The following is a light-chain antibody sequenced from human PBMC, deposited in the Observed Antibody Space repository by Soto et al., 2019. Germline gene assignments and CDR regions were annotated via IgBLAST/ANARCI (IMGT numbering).Light chain of an antibody. CDR2: GAS. V-gene: IGKV3-20*01. Sequence: VLAESPGPLSLSPGERSTLSCMASQSVSSNYLAWYQQKPGQAPRLLIFGASSRATGIPDRFSGSGSGTDFTLTISRLEPEDFAVYYCQQYGNSRWTFGQGTKVDIK. CDR1: QSVSSNY. J-gene: IGKJ1*01. CDR3: QQYGNSRWT.